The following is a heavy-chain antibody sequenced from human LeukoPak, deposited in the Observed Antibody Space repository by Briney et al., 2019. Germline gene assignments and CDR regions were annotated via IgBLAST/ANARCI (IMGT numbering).Heavy chain of an antibody. CDR2: INGSGGDK. V-gene: IGHV3-23*01. CDR3: ARDAKARLPSWYFDL. CDR1: GFTFSSYA. D-gene: IGHD1-26*01. J-gene: IGHJ2*01. Sequence: PGGSLRLSCAASGFTFSSYALSWVRQAPGKGLDWVSGINGSGGDKYHADSVKGRFTISRDNSKNTLYLQMNSLRAEDTAVYYCARDAKARLPSWYFDLWGRGTLVTVSS.